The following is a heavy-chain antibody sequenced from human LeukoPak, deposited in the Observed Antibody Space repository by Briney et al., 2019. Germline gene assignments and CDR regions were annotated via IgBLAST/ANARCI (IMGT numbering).Heavy chain of an antibody. V-gene: IGHV1-69*01. D-gene: IGHD4-17*01. Sequence: ASVKVSCKASRGTFSSYAINWVRQAPGQGLEWMGGIIPIFGTANYAQKFQGRVTITADESTSTAYMELSSLRSEDTAVYCCASLGGGSTVTTYLNYWGQGTLVTVSS. CDR2: IIPIFGTA. CDR3: ASLGGGSTVTTYLNY. CDR1: RGTFSSYA. J-gene: IGHJ4*02.